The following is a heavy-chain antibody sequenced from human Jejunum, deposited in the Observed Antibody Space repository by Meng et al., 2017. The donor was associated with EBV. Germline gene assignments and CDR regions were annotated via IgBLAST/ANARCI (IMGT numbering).Heavy chain of an antibody. D-gene: IGHD2-15*01. CDR2: ISSGSGSTL. CDR1: GLSFSDYY. CDR3: AASAVVAPHY. Sequence: VQLLESRGGLGKPGGSLRLSCAASGLSFSDYYMGWIRQAPGKGLEWVSYISSGSGSTLYYADSVGGRFTISRDNAKNSLYLQMNSLRAEDTAVYYCAASAVVAPHYWGQGTVVTVSS. J-gene: IGHJ4*02. V-gene: IGHV3-11*01.